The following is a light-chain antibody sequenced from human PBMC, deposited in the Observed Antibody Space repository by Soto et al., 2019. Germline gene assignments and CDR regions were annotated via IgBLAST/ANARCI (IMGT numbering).Light chain of an antibody. V-gene: IGKV1-5*03. CDR3: QRYNSDLV. J-gene: IGKJ2*01. Sequence: DIQMTQSPSTLSAFVGDRVTITCRASQTISGWLAWYQQKPGKAPNLLLYRTSSLESGVPSRFGGSGSGTDFTLTFDDLQPGDFATYYGQRYNSDLVFGQETKLE. CDR2: RTS. CDR1: QTISGW.